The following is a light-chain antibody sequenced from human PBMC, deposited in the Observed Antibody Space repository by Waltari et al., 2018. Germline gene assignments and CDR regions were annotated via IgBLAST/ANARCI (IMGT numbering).Light chain of an antibody. CDR3: QHNVRLPVT. J-gene: IGKJ1*01. Sequence: ESATLSCRASQNVGRSLVWYQQKPGQAPRLLIYDTSTRATGIPDRVSGSGSGTDFSLTIARLEPEDFAVYYCQHNVRLPVTFGQGTKVEI. CDR1: QNVGRS. CDR2: DTS. V-gene: IGKV3-20*01.